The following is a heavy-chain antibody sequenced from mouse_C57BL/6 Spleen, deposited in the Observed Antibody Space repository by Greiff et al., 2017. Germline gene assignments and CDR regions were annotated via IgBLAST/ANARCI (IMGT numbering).Heavy chain of an antibody. J-gene: IGHJ3*01. Sequence: QVQLQQSGAELVKPGASVTLSCKASGYTFTSYWMQWVKQRPGQGLECIGEIDPSDSYTHYNQKFKGKATLTVDTSTSTAYMQLSSLTSEDSAVYYCARGDGDDAYWGQGTLVTVSS. CDR1: GYTFTSYW. D-gene: IGHD3-3*01. CDR3: ARGDGDDAY. CDR2: IDPSDSYT. V-gene: IGHV1-50*01.